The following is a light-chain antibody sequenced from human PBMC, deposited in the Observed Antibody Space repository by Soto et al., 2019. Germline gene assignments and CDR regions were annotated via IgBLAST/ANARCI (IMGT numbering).Light chain of an antibody. CDR3: QQCGTSPLT. J-gene: IGKJ4*01. Sequence: EIVLTQSPGTLSLSPGERATLSCRASQSVSSCYLAWYQQKPGQAPRLLIYGASSRATGIPDRFSGSGSGTDFTLTISRLEPEDFAVYYCQQCGTSPLTFGGGTKVEIK. CDR2: GAS. CDR1: QSVSSCY. V-gene: IGKV3-20*01.